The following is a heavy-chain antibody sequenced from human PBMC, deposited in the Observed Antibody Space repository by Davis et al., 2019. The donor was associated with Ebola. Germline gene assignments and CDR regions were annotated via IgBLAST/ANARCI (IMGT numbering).Heavy chain of an antibody. Sequence: GESLKISCAASGFSFSSTWMHWVRQAPGKGLVWVSRIHSDGTSTIYTDSVKGRFTISRDNAKNTLYLQMNSLRAEDTAVYYCARDKSPVDYWGQGTLVTVSS. J-gene: IGHJ4*02. V-gene: IGHV3-74*01. CDR2: IHSDGTST. CDR1: GFSFSSTW. CDR3: ARDKSPVDY.